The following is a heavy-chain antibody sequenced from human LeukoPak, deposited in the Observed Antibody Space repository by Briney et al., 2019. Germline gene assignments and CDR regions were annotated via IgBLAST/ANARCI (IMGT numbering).Heavy chain of an antibody. D-gene: IGHD3-22*01. Sequence: ASVKVSCKASGYTFTSYDINWVRQATGQGLEWMGWMNPNSGNTGYAQKFQGRVTMTRNTSISTAYMELSSLRSEDTAVYYCARNYYDSSGYYYTCDYWGQGTLVTVSS. CDR1: GYTFTSYD. J-gene: IGHJ4*02. CDR2: MNPNSGNT. V-gene: IGHV1-8*01. CDR3: ARNYYDSSGYYYTCDY.